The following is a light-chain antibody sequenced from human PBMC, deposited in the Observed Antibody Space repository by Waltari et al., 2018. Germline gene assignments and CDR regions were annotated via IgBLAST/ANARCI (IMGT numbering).Light chain of an antibody. CDR2: GAS. J-gene: IGKJ1*01. Sequence: EIGLTQSPGTLSLSPGDRATLSCRASRSVTGNYLAWYQQKPGQAPRLLIYGASNRAAGIPDRFSGSGSRTDFTLIISRLEPEDFAVYYCQHYDNSPLTFGQGTKVEIK. CDR1: RSVTGNY. V-gene: IGKV3-20*01. CDR3: QHYDNSPLT.